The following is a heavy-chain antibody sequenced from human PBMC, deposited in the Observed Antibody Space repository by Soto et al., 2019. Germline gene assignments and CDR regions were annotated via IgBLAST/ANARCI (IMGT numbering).Heavy chain of an antibody. CDR1: GGSISSGGYY. CDR3: AKAQAWEQLFDC. Sequence: SETLSLTCTVSGGSISSGGYYWSWIRQHPGKGLEWIGNIYYSGSTFYNPSLKSRVTISMDTSENHFSLKLSSVTAADTAVYYCAKAQAWEQLFDCWGQGTLVTVSS. J-gene: IGHJ4*02. V-gene: IGHV4-31*03. D-gene: IGHD1-26*01. CDR2: IYYSGST.